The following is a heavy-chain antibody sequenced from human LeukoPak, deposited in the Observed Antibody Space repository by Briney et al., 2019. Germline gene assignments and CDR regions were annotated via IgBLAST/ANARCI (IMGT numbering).Heavy chain of an antibody. CDR3: ARDPPLGFYGGNSRRYWYFDL. D-gene: IGHD4-23*01. Sequence: SETLSLTCTVSGGSISSYYWSWIRQPAGKGLEWIGRIYTSGSTNYNPSLKSRVTMSVDTSKNQLSLKLSSVTAADTAVYYCARDPPLGFYGGNSRRYWYFDLWGRGTLVTVSS. V-gene: IGHV4-4*07. CDR1: GGSISSYY. J-gene: IGHJ2*01. CDR2: IYTSGST.